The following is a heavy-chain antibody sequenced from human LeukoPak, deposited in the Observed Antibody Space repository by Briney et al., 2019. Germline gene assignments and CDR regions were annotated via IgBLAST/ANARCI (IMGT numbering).Heavy chain of an antibody. CDR2: IYYSGST. Sequence: SETLSLTCTVSGGSISSSSYYWGWIRQPPGKGLEWIGSIYYSGSTYYNPSLKSRVTISVDTSKNQFSLKLSSVTAADTAVYCCARQRIVGATNERGYYFDYWGQGTLVTVSS. CDR1: GGSISSSSYY. CDR3: ARQRIVGATNERGYYFDY. D-gene: IGHD1-26*01. V-gene: IGHV4-39*01. J-gene: IGHJ4*02.